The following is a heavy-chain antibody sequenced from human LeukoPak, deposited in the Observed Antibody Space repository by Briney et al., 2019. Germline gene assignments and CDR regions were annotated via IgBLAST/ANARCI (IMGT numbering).Heavy chain of an antibody. J-gene: IGHJ4*02. V-gene: IGHV4-59*01. CDR1: GDSINSYY. Sequence: SETLSLTCTVSGDSINSYYWSWIRQPPGKGLEWIGYIYYSGITNYNPSLKSRVTISVDTSKNQFSLNLSSVTAADTAVYYCARVRLDNSGWYYLDFWGQGTLVTVSS. CDR2: IYYSGIT. D-gene: IGHD6-19*01. CDR3: ARVRLDNSGWYYLDF.